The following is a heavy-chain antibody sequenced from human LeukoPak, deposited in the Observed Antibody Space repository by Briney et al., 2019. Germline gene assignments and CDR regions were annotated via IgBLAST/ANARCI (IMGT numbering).Heavy chain of an antibody. CDR1: GYTFTGYY. D-gene: IGHD2-2*02. CDR2: INPNSGGT. V-gene: IGHV1-2*02. Sequence: ASVKVSCKASGYTFTGYYMHWVRQAPGQGLEWIGWINPNSGGTNYAQKFQGRVTMTRDKSISTAYMELSRLRSDDTAVYYCSRGGVVVVPAAIPDNWFDPWGQGTLVTVSS. CDR3: SRGGVVVVPAAIPDNWFDP. J-gene: IGHJ5*02.